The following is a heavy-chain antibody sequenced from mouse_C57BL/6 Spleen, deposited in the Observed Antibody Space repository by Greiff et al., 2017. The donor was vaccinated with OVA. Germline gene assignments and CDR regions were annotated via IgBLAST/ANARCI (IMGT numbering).Heavy chain of an antibody. CDR1: GFTFSSYA. V-gene: IGHV5-4*01. D-gene: IGHD2-5*01. Sequence: VQLKESGGGLVKPGGSLKLSCAASGFTFSSYAMSWVRQTPEKRLEWVATISDGGSYTYYPDNVKGRFTISRDNAKNNLYLQMSHLKSEDTAMYYCARDQGIVTFDYWGQGTTLTVSS. J-gene: IGHJ2*01. CDR2: ISDGGSYT. CDR3: ARDQGIVTFDY.